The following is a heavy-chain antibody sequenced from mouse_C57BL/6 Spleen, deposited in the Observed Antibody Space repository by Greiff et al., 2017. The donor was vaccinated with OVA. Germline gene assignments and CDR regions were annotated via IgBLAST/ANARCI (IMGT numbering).Heavy chain of an antibody. Sequence: EVKLQESGGGLVQPGGSMKLSCVASGFTFSNYWMNWVRQSPEKGLEWVAQIRLKSDNYATHYAESVKGRFTISRDDSKSSVYLQLNNLRAEDTGIYYCTEDESDAMDDWGQGTSVTVSS. CDR1: GFTFSNYW. CDR2: IRLKSDNYAT. J-gene: IGHJ4*01. V-gene: IGHV6-3*01. CDR3: TEDESDAMDD.